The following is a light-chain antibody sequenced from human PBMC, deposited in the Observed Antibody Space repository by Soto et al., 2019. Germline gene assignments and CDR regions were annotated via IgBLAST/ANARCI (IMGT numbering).Light chain of an antibody. Sequence: DIQVTQSPSSLAASVGDRFTVTCRASQSISSYLNWYQQKPGKAPKLLIYAASSLQSGIPSRFSGSGSETDFTLTISSLQPEDFATYYCQQSYSTPPTFGQGTKVDIK. CDR2: AAS. J-gene: IGKJ1*01. V-gene: IGKV1-39*01. CDR1: QSISSY. CDR3: QQSYSTPPT.